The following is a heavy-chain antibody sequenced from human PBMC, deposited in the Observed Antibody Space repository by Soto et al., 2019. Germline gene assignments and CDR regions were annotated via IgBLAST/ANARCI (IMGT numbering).Heavy chain of an antibody. Sequence: GGSLRLSCAASGFTFSSYSMNWVRQAPGKGLEWVSSISSSSSYIYYADSVKGRFTISRDNAKNSLYLQMNSLRAEDTAVYYCARASITIFGVVIHFDYWGQGTLVTVSS. J-gene: IGHJ4*02. CDR3: ARASITIFGVVIHFDY. D-gene: IGHD3-3*01. V-gene: IGHV3-21*01. CDR2: ISSSSSYI. CDR1: GFTFSSYS.